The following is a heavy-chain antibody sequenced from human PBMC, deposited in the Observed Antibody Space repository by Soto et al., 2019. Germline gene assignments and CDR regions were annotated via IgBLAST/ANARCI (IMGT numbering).Heavy chain of an antibody. CDR1: GYTFTSYG. V-gene: IGHV1-18*04. CDR3: ARVKYSSGWYWWFDP. J-gene: IGHJ5*02. Sequence: GASVKVSCKASGYTFTSYGISWVRQAPGQGLEWMGWISAYNGNTNYAQKLQGRVTMTTDTSTSTAYMELRSLRSDDTAVYYRARVKYSSGWYWWFDPWGQGTLVTVSS. CDR2: ISAYNGNT. D-gene: IGHD6-19*01.